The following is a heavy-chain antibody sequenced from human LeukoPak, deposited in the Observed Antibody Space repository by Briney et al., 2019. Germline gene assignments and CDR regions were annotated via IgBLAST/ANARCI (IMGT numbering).Heavy chain of an antibody. D-gene: IGHD3-10*01. CDR1: GYTFTSYD. CDR3: ARDQGHGSGSSLFDYYFDY. CDR2: IIPIFGTA. J-gene: IGHJ4*02. Sequence: GASVKVTCNASGYTFTSYDINWVRQAPGQGLEWMGGIIPIFGTANYAQKFQGRVTITTDESTSTAYMELSSLRSEDTAVYYCARDQGHGSGSSLFDYYFDYWGQGTLVTVSS. V-gene: IGHV1-69*05.